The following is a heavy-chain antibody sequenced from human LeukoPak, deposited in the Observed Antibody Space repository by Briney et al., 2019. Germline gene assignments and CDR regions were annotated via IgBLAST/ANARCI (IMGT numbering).Heavy chain of an antibody. V-gene: IGHV3-7*01. J-gene: IGHJ4*02. Sequence: GGSLRLSCAASGITLSSFWMSWVRQAPGKGLEWVANINRDGSVKYYVDSVKGRFTVSRDNAKNSLYLQMNSLRAEDTAVYYCARGSSPTGYWGQGTLVTVSS. CDR1: GITLSSFW. D-gene: IGHD6-13*01. CDR2: INRDGSVK. CDR3: ARGSSPTGY.